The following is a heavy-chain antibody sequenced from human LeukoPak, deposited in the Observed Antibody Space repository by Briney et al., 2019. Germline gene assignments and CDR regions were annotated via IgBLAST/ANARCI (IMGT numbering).Heavy chain of an antibody. V-gene: IGHV3-23*01. J-gene: IGHJ3*02. CDR1: GFTFSSYA. Sequence: GGSLRLSCAASGFTFSSYAMSWVRQAPGKGLEWVSAISGSGDSRYNADSVKGRFTISRDNSKNTLYLQMNSLRGEDTAVCYCAKGQLWLVDAFDIWGQGTTVTVSS. CDR3: AKGQLWLVDAFDI. CDR2: ISGSGDSR. D-gene: IGHD3-10*01.